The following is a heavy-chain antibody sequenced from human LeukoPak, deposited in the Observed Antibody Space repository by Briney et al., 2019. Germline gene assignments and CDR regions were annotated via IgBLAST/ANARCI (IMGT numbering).Heavy chain of an antibody. J-gene: IGHJ6*03. V-gene: IGHV3-53*01. CDR2: IYSGGST. Sequence: GGSLRLSCAASGFTVSSNYMSWVRQAPGKGLEWVSVIYSGGSTYYADSVKGRFTISRDNSKNTLYLQMNSLRAEDTAVYYCAKGPMGNYYYYYMDVWGKGTTVTVSS. CDR1: GFTVSSNY. D-gene: IGHD3-10*01. CDR3: AKGPMGNYYYYYMDV.